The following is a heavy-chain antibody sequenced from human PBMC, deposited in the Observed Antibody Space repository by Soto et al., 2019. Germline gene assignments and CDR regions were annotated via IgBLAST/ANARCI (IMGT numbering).Heavy chain of an antibody. Sequence: GGSLRLSCTASGFTFGDYAMSWFRQAPGKGLEWVGFIRSKAYGGTTEYAASVKGRFTISRDDSKSIAYLQMNSLKTEDTAVYYCTSGSSHTYYYYGMDVWGQGTTVTVSS. V-gene: IGHV3-49*03. CDR2: IRSKAYGGTT. J-gene: IGHJ6*02. CDR3: TSGSSHTYYYYGMDV. CDR1: GFTFGDYA. D-gene: IGHD2-15*01.